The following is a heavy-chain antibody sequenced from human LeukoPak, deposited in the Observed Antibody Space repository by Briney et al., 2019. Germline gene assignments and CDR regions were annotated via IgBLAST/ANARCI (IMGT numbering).Heavy chain of an antibody. Sequence: SETLSLTCTVSGGSISSYYWSWIRQPPGKGRGGIGYIYYSGSTNYNPPLKSRVTISVDTSNNQFSLKLSSVTAADTAVYYCARLQVPNIVGALGQFDYWGQGTLVTVSS. CDR1: GGSISSYY. V-gene: IGHV4-59*08. CDR2: IYYSGST. D-gene: IGHD1-26*01. J-gene: IGHJ4*02. CDR3: ARLQVPNIVGALGQFDY.